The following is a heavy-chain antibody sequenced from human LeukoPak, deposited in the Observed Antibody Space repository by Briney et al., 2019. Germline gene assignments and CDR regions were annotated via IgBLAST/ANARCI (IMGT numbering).Heavy chain of an antibody. CDR3: ARDGPEQWRDNDAFDI. V-gene: IGHV4-34*01. D-gene: IGHD6-19*01. J-gene: IGHJ3*02. CDR1: GESFSDYY. Sequence: SETLSLTCAVYGESFSDYYWTWIRQPPGKGLEWIGEIEDSGSTNSNPSLKSRVTLSVVKSKNQFSLKLSSVTAADTAVYYCARDGPEQWRDNDAFDIWGQGTMVTVSS. CDR2: IEDSGST.